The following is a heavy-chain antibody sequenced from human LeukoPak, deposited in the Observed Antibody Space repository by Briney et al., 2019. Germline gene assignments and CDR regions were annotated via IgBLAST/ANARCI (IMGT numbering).Heavy chain of an antibody. J-gene: IGHJ4*02. CDR1: GGYISSSSYY. V-gene: IGHV4-39*01. Sequence: SETLSLTCTVSGGYISSSSYYWGSIRQPPGKGLEWIGSISYTGSTYYNPSLKSRVSISADTSKNQFYLKLSSVTAADTAIYYCARSFGYSYGLPFDYWGQGNLDTVSS. CDR3: ARSFGYSYGLPFDY. D-gene: IGHD5-18*01. CDR2: ISYTGST.